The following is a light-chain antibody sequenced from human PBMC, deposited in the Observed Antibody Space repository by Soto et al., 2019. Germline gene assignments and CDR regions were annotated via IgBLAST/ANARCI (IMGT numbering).Light chain of an antibody. CDR3: QQYNKWPPIT. CDR2: DTS. V-gene: IGKV3-15*01. CDR1: QSVSSS. J-gene: IGKJ5*01. Sequence: TQSPATLSWSPGERATLSCGASQSVSSSLAWYQQKPGQAPRLLIYDTSTRATGIPARFSGSGSGTEFTLTISSLKSEDFAVYYCQQYNKWPPITFGQGTRLEIK.